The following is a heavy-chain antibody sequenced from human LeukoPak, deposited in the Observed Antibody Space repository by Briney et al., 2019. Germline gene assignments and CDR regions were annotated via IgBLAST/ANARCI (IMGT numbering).Heavy chain of an antibody. CDR2: IYYGST. V-gene: IGHV4-59*01. CDR3: ARMYSSTWFNFDY. J-gene: IGHJ4*02. Sequence: SETLSLTCTVSGGSISSDYWSWFRQPPGKGLEWIGYIYYGSTNYNPSLKSRVTVSVDTSKNQFSLSLTSVTAVDTAVYYCARMYSSTWFNFDYWGQGTLVTVSS. CDR1: GGSISSDY. D-gene: IGHD6-13*01.